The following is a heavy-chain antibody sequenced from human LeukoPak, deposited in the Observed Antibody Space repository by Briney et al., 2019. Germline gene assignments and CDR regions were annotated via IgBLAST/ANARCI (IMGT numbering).Heavy chain of an antibody. Sequence: GGSLRLSCAASGFTFSSYGMHWVRQAPGKGLEWVAVISYDGSNKYYADSVKGRFTISRDNSKNTLYLQMNSLRAEDTAVYYCAKESGYSGYALNYWGQGTLVTVSS. V-gene: IGHV3-30*18. CDR1: GFTFSSYG. CDR2: ISYDGSNK. CDR3: AKESGYSGYALNY. J-gene: IGHJ4*02. D-gene: IGHD5-12*01.